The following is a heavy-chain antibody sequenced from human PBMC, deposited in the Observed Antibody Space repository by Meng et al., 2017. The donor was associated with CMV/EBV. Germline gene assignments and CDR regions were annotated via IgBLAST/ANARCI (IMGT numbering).Heavy chain of an antibody. CDR2: ISSSSSNI. D-gene: IGHD6-25*01. J-gene: IGHJ3*02. V-gene: IGHV3-21*01. CDR3: ARDDPRTSGRVCAFDI. CDR1: GFTFSSYS. Sequence: LSLTCAASGFTFSSYSMNWVRQAPGKGLEWVSSISSSSSNIYYADSVKGRFTISRDNAKNSLYLQMNSLRAEDTAVYYCARDDPRTSGRVCAFDIRGQGTMVTVSS.